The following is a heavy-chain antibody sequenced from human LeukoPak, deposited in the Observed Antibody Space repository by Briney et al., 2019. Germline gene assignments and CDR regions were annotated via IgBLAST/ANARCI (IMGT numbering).Heavy chain of an antibody. CDR1: GFTFSSFI. Sequence: GGSLRLSCAASGFTFSSFIMSWVRQAPGKGLEWVSGISASGGSTYYADSVKGRFTISRDNPKNTLYLQMNSLRAEDTAVYYCAKSLSSSWPYYFDYWGQGTLVTVSS. D-gene: IGHD6-13*01. CDR2: ISASGGST. J-gene: IGHJ4*02. CDR3: AKSLSSSWPYYFDY. V-gene: IGHV3-23*01.